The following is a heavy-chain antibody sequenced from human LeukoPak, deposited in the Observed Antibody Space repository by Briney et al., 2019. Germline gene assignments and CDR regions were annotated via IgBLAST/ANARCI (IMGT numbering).Heavy chain of an antibody. D-gene: IGHD3-22*01. CDR3: ARDGTYYYDSSGYSHIDY. Sequence: PGGSLRLSCAAFGFTFSTSTMNWVRQAPGKGLEWISAISATGGLTYYADSVKGRFTISRDNAQSSLYLQMNSLRAEDTAVYYCARDGTYYYDSSGYSHIDYWGQGTLVTVSS. CDR1: GFTFSTST. V-gene: IGHV3-21*01. CDR2: ISATGGLT. J-gene: IGHJ4*02.